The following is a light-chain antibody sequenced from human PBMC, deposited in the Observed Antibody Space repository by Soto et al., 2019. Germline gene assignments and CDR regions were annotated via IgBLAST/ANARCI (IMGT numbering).Light chain of an antibody. V-gene: IGKV3-20*01. J-gene: IGKJ2*01. CDR1: QSVSSTY. Sequence: EIVLTQSPGTLSLSPGERATLSCRASQSVSSTYLGWYQQKPGQAPRLLIYGVSNRATDIPDRFSGSGSGTDFTLTISSLEPEDFAVYYCQQYNSSPPGYTFGQGTKLEIK. CDR2: GVS. CDR3: QQYNSSPPGYT.